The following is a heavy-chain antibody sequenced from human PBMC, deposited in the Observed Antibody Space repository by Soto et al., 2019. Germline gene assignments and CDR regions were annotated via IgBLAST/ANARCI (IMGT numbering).Heavy chain of an antibody. J-gene: IGHJ6*02. CDR2: MYYTGVT. V-gene: IGHV4-61*01. CDR3: ARGGEPLGYYGLDV. CDR1: GGSVRSGNHF. Sequence: QVQLQESGPGLLKASETLSLTCSVSGGSVRSGNHFWNWIRQPPGRGLVWLGYMYYTGVTNYNPSLKSRVSMSVDTSKDQFSLNLTSLTAADTAVYYCARGGEPLGYYGLDVWGQGTTVTVSS.